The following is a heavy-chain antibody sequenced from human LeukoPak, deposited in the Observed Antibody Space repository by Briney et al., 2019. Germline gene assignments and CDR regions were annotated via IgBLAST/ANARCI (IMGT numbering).Heavy chain of an antibody. D-gene: IGHD1-26*01. J-gene: IGHJ3*02. CDR2: ISSSSSYI. CDR1: GFTVSSNY. Sequence: GGSLRLSCAASGFTVSSNYMSWVRQAPGKGLEWVSSISSSSSYIYYADSVKGRFTISRDNSKNTLYLQMNSLRAEDTAVYYCARDSSGGDAFDIWGQGTMVTVSS. CDR3: ARDSSGGDAFDI. V-gene: IGHV3-21*04.